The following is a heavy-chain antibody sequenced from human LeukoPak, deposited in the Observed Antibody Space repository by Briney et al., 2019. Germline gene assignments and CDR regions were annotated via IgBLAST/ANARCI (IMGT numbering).Heavy chain of an antibody. V-gene: IGHV3-30*02. CDR3: AKDYGGIIALAYCGGDCSTIFDY. J-gene: IGHJ4*02. D-gene: IGHD2-21*02. CDR2: IRYDGSNK. Sequence: GGSLRLSCAASGFTFSSYGMHWVRQAPGKGLEWVAFIRYDGSNKYYADSVKGRFTISRDNSKNTLYLQMNSLRAEDTAVYYCAKDYGGIIALAYCGGDCSTIFDYWGQGTLVTVSS. CDR1: GFTFSSYG.